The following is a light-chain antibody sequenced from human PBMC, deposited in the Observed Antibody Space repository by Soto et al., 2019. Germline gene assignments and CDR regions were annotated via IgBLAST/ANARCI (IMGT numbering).Light chain of an antibody. CDR2: GAY. J-gene: IGKJ5*01. CDR1: HSVSSSY. CDR3: QQYGSSPPIT. V-gene: IGKV3-20*01. Sequence: EIVLTQSPGTLSLSPGERATLSCRASHSVSSSYLAWYQQKPGQAPRLLIYGAYSRATGIPDRFSGSGSGTDFTLTINRLEPEVFAVYYCQQYGSSPPITFGQGTRLEIK.